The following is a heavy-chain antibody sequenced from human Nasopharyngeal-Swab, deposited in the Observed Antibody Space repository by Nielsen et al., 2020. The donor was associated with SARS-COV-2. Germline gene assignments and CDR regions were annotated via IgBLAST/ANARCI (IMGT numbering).Heavy chain of an antibody. CDR2: IYYSGST. CDR3: AREKTVWWYDAFDI. Sequence: SETLSLTCTVSGGSISSGDYYWSWIRQPPGKGLEWIGYIYYSGSTYFNPSLKSRVTISVDTPKNQFSLKLSSVTAADTAVYYCAREKTVWWYDAFDIWGQGTMVTVSS. D-gene: IGHD2-15*01. J-gene: IGHJ3*02. V-gene: IGHV4-30-4*01. CDR1: GGSISSGDYY.